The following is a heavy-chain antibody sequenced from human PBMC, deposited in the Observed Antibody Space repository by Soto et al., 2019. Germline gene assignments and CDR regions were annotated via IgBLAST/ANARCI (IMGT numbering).Heavy chain of an antibody. CDR3: ARHVAGFYDYVWGSYRLGWYDAAFDY. D-gene: IGHD3-16*02. V-gene: IGHV4-39*01. J-gene: IGHJ4*02. CDR2: IYYSGST. Sequence: QLQLQESGPGLVKPSETLSLTCTVSGGSISSSSYYWGWIRQPPGKGLEWIGSIYYSGSTYYNPSLKSRVTIAVDTSKNQFSLKLSSVTAADTAVYYCARHVAGFYDYVWGSYRLGWYDAAFDYWGQGTLVTVSS. CDR1: GGSISSSSYY.